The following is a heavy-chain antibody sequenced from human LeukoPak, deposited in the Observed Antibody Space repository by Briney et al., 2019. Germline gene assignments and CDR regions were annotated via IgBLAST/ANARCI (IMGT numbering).Heavy chain of an antibody. D-gene: IGHD1-26*01. CDR2: IRYDGSNK. J-gene: IGHJ6*03. V-gene: IGHV3-30*02. CDR3: ARLPIVGATTYYYYYMDV. Sequence: GGSLRLSCAASGFTFSSYDIHWVRQAPGKGLEWVAFIRYDGSNKYYADSVRGRFTISRDNSKNTLYLQMNSLRAEDTAVYYCARLPIVGATTYYYYYMDVWGKGTTVTISS. CDR1: GFTFSSYD.